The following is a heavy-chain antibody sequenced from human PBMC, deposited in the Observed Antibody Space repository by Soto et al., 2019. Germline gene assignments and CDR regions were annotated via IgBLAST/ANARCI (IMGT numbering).Heavy chain of an antibody. CDR1: GGSFSGYY. CDR3: ARGSFAYSSSSPGVDYYYMDV. Sequence: QVQLQQWGAGLLKPSETLSLTCAVYGGSFSGYYWSWIRQPPGKGLEWNGEINHSGSTNYNPSLKSRVTISVDTSNNQLSLTLSSVTAADTAVNYCARGSFAYSSSSPGVDYYYMDVWGKGTTVTVSS. J-gene: IGHJ6*03. V-gene: IGHV4-34*01. D-gene: IGHD6-6*01. CDR2: INHSGST.